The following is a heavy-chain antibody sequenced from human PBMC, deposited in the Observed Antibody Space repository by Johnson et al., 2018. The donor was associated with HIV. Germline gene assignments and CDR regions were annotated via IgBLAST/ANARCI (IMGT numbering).Heavy chain of an antibody. CDR1: GFTFSSYD. Sequence: VQLVESGGGVVQPGRSLRLSCAASGFTFSSYDMHWVRQATGKGLEWVSAIGTAGDTYYPGSVKGRFTISRENAKNSLYLQMNSLRAGDTAVYYCSRGQGAVAGWGAFDIWGQGTMVTVSS. D-gene: IGHD6-19*01. CDR2: IGTAGDT. J-gene: IGHJ3*02. CDR3: SRGQGAVAGWGAFDI. V-gene: IGHV3-13*01.